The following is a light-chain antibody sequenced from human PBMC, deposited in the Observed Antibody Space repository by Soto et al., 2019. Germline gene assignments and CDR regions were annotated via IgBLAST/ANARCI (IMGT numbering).Light chain of an antibody. Sequence: EIVLTQSPGTLSLSPGEGATLSCRASQTVRSSYLAWYQQKPGQAPRLLIYGAVRRATGIPDRFSGSGSGTDFTLTISRLEPEDFAVYYCQHYDSPPPVYTFGQGTKLEIK. V-gene: IGKV3-20*01. J-gene: IGKJ2*01. CDR1: QTVRSSY. CDR2: GAV. CDR3: QHYDSPPPVYT.